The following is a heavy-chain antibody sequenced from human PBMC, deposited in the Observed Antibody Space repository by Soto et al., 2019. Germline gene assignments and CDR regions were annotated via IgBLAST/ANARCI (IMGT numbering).Heavy chain of an antibody. CDR3: ARVLRVAARPGWFDP. CDR2: IYYSGST. CDR1: GGSISSYY. J-gene: IGHJ5*02. Sequence: SETLSLTCTVSGGSISSYYWSWIRQPPGKGLEWIGYIYYSGSTTYNPSLKSRVTISVDKSKNQFSLKLSSVTAADTAVYYCARVLRVAARPGWFDPWGQGTLVTVSS. V-gene: IGHV4-59*12. D-gene: IGHD6-6*01.